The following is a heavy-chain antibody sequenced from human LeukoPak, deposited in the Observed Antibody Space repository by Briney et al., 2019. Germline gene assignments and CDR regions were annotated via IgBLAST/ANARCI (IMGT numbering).Heavy chain of an antibody. CDR1: GESLSGYF. CDR3: AGRIRGFTVDY. V-gene: IGHV4-34*01. J-gene: IGHJ4*02. D-gene: IGHD3-10*01. CDR2: ISHGGST. Sequence: SETLSLTCAVYGESLSGYFWTWIRQPPGKGLEWIGEISHGGSTSYNPSLKSRVTMSADTSKNQFSLKLRSVTAADTAVYYCAGRIRGFTVDYWAREPWSPSPQ.